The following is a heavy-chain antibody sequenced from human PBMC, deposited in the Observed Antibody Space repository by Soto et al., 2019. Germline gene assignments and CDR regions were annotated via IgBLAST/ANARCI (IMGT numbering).Heavy chain of an antibody. CDR1: GFTFSSYS. V-gene: IGHV3-48*01. CDR3: AREPFSYYVSGKKVHYYMDV. J-gene: IGHJ6*03. Sequence: EVQLVESGGGLVQPGGSLRLSCAASGFTFSSYSMNWVRQAPGKGLEWVSYISSSSSTIYYADSVKGRFTISRDNAKNSLYLQMNSLRAQDSAVYYCAREPFSYYVSGKKVHYYMDVWGKGSTVTVSS. D-gene: IGHD3-10*01. CDR2: ISSSSSTI.